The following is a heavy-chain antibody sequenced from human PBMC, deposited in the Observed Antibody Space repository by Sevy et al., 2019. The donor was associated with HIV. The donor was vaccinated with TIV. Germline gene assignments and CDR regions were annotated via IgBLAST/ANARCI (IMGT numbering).Heavy chain of an antibody. D-gene: IGHD6-19*01. CDR3: AKGSVAGTYAFDI. CDR2: ISYVGSNK. V-gene: IGHV3-30*18. Sequence: GGSLRLSCAASGFTFSSYGMHWVRQAPGKGLEWVAVISYVGSNKYYADSVKGRFTISRDNSKNTLYLQMNSLRAEDTAVYYCAKGSVAGTYAFDIWGQGTMVTVSS. J-gene: IGHJ3*02. CDR1: GFTFSSYG.